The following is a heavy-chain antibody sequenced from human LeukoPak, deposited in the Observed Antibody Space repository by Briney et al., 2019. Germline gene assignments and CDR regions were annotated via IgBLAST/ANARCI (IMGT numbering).Heavy chain of an antibody. V-gene: IGHV4-34*01. CDR3: ARVSGLGDYFDY. J-gene: IGHJ4*02. CDR2: INHSGST. Sequence: SETLSLTCAVYGGSFSGYYWSWIRQPPGKGLEWIGEINHSGSTNYNPSLKSRVTISVDTSKNQFSLKLSSVTAADTAVYYCARVSGLGDYFDYWGQGTLVTVSS. CDR1: GGSFSGYY. D-gene: IGHD3-16*01.